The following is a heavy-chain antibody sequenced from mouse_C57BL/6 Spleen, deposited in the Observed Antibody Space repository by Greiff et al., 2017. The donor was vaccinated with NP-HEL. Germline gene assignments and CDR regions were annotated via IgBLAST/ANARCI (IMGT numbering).Heavy chain of an antibody. V-gene: IGHV1-81*01. CDR2: IYPRSGNT. D-gene: IGHD1-1*01. CDR3: AREDYYGSYYYAMDY. J-gene: IGHJ4*01. Sequence: QVQLKQSGAELARPGASVKLSCKASGYTFTSYGISWVKQRTGQGLEWIGEIYPRSGNTYYNETFQGKATLTADKSSSTAYMELRSLTSEDSAVYFCAREDYYGSYYYAMDYWGQGTSVTVSS. CDR1: GYTFTSYG.